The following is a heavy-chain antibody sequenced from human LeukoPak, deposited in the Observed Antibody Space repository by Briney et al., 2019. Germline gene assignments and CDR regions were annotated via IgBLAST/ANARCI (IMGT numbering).Heavy chain of an antibody. D-gene: IGHD4-23*01. V-gene: IGHV3-23*01. CDR1: RFTFSNYA. CDR2: ISGSGGST. Sequence: QPGGSLRLSCAASRFTFSNYAMSWVRQAPGKGLEWVSGISGSGGSTYYADSVKGRFTISRDNSKNTTYLQTNSLRAEDTAVYYCAKDLYGGSVYWYFGLWGRGTLVTVSS. J-gene: IGHJ2*01. CDR3: AKDLYGGSVYWYFGL.